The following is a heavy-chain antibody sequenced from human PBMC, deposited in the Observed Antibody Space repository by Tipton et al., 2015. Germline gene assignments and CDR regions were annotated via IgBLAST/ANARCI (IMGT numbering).Heavy chain of an antibody. J-gene: IGHJ4*02. CDR1: GGFIGSPTW. Sequence: TLSLTCAVSGGFIGSPTWWTWVRQPPGKGLEWIGQIYHSSDTDYNPSLQSRVTMSVDMSKGQFSLRLTSVTAADTAVYYCARYRMGVDSWGQGTLVTVSS. CDR2: IYHSSDT. V-gene: IGHV4-4*02. CDR3: ARYRMGVDS. D-gene: IGHD3-16*01.